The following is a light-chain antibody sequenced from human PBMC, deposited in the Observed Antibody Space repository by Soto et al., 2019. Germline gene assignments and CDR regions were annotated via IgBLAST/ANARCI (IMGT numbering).Light chain of an antibody. V-gene: IGLV2-14*03. CDR3: SSYGASSTL. CDR2: DVS. J-gene: IGLJ2*01. CDR1: TSDIGGYNY. Sequence: QSALTQPASVSGSPGQSITISCPGSTSDIGGYNYVSWYQQHPGKAPKLLIYDVSYRPSGISDRFSGSKSGNTASLTISGLQPEDEADYYCSSYGASSTLFGGGTKVTVL.